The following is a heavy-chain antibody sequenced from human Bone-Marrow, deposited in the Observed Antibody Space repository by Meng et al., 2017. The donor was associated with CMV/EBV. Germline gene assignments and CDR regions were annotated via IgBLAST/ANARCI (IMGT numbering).Heavy chain of an antibody. CDR1: GFTFDDYA. D-gene: IGHD2-2*02. CDR3: ARAALVFDIVVVPAAIQAYFDY. Sequence: GGSLRLSCAASGFTFDDYAMHWVRQAPGKGLEWVSGISWNSGSIGYADSVKGRFTISRDNAKNSLYLQMNSLRAEDTAVYYCARAALVFDIVVVPAAIQAYFDYWGQGTLVTVSS. V-gene: IGHV3-9*01. CDR2: ISWNSGSI. J-gene: IGHJ4*02.